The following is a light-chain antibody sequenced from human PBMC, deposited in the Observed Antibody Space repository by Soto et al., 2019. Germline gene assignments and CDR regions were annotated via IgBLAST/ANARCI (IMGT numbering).Light chain of an antibody. V-gene: IGLV1-40*01. CDR1: SSNIGAGYD. CDR2: GNS. CDR3: SSCATRTPWV. Sequence: QSVLTQPPSVSGAPGQRVTISCTGSSSNIGAGYDVHWYQQLPGTAPKLLIYGNSNRPSGVPDRFSGSKSGTSASLAITGLQSEDEADYYCSSCATRTPWVFGGGTQLTVL. J-gene: IGLJ3*02.